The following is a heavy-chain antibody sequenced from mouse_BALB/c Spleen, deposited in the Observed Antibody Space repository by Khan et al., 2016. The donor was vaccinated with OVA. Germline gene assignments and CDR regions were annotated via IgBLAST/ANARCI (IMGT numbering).Heavy chain of an antibody. CDR3: ARGRGY. Sequence: EVQLQESGPGLVKPSQSLSLTCTVTGYSITSAYAWNWIRQFPGNRLEWMGYINYSGRPSYTPSLKSRISITRDTSKNQFFLQLNSVTAEDTGTYYCARGRGYWGQGHLVTVSA. CDR1: GYSITSAYA. J-gene: IGHJ3*02. D-gene: IGHD3-3*01. V-gene: IGHV3-2*02. CDR2: INYSGRP.